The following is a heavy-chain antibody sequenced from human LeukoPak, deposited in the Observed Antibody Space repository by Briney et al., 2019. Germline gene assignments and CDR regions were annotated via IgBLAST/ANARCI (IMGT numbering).Heavy chain of an antibody. D-gene: IGHD6-13*01. J-gene: IGHJ6*03. V-gene: IGHV1-69*05. CDR2: IIPIFGTA. Sequence: GASVKVSCKASGGTFSSYAISWVRQAPGQGLEWMGGIIPIFGTANYAQKFQGRVTITRNTSISTAYMELSSLRSEDTAVYYCARGEAAGVYYYYYYMDVWGKGTTVTVSS. CDR1: GGTFSSYA. CDR3: ARGEAAGVYYYYYYMDV.